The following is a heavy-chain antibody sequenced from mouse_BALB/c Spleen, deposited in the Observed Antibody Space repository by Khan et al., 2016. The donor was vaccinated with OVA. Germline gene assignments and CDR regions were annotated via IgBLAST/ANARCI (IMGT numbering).Heavy chain of an antibody. CDR3: ARSLYCSYGYALDY. V-gene: IGHV3-2*02. Sequence: EVKLLESGPGLVKPSQSLSLTCTVTGYSVTSDYAWNWIRQFPGDRLEWMGYISSSGSTSYNPSLKRRISITRDTSKNQFFLQLKSVTTEDTATYYCARSLYCSYGYALDYWGRGTSVTVSS. J-gene: IGHJ4*01. CDR1: GYSVTSDYA. D-gene: IGHD2-14*01. CDR2: ISSSGST.